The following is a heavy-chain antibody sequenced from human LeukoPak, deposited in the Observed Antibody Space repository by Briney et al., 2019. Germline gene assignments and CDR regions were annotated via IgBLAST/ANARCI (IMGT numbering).Heavy chain of an antibody. CDR3: ARGRDSGSYLSY. J-gene: IGHJ4*02. CDR1: GGSISSGSYY. V-gene: IGHV4-61*02. Sequence: PSETLSLTCTVSGGSISSGSYYWSWIRQPAGEGLEWIGRIYTSGSTNYNPSLKSRVTISVDTSKNQFSLKLSSVTAADTAVYYCARGRDSGSYLSYWGQGTLVSVSS. D-gene: IGHD1-26*01. CDR2: IYTSGST.